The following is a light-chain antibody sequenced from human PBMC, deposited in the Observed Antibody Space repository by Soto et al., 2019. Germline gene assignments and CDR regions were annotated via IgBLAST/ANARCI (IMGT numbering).Light chain of an antibody. Sequence: EIVLTQSPGTLSLSPGERAILSCRASQSIGASYLAWYQQKSGRAPSLLIYGASSRATGVPDRFSGSGSGIDFTLTISRLEPEDFAVYYCQQYVTSQITFGQGTRLEI. J-gene: IGKJ5*01. CDR3: QQYVTSQIT. CDR1: QSIGASY. CDR2: GAS. V-gene: IGKV3-20*01.